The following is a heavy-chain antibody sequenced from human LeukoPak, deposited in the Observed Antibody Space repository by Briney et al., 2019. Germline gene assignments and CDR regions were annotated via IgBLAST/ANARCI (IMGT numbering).Heavy chain of an antibody. CDR3: ARLGTYWSNYYFEY. CDR2: IYSGDSDT. CDR1: GYSFTTYW. J-gene: IGHJ4*02. D-gene: IGHD3-10*01. V-gene: IGHV5-51*01. Sequence: GESLKISCQGSGYSFTTYWIGWVRQMPGNGLECMGIIYSGDSDTRYSPSFQGPVTISADKSINTAYLQWSSLNASDTAMYYCARLGTYWSNYYFEYWGQGTLVTVSS.